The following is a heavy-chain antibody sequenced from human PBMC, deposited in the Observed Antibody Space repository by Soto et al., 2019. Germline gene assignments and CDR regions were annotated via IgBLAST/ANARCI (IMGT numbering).Heavy chain of an antibody. V-gene: IGHV4-59*08. CDR3: ARRWGGALDY. CDR1: GASVSHGY. J-gene: IGHJ4*02. D-gene: IGHD3-16*01. CDR2: MYFGGSF. Sequence: SETLSLTCNVSGASVSHGYWSWIRQPPGKGLEWIGFMYFGGSFNYNPSLTSRATISVDTSKNQFSLKLNSVTAADTAVYYCARRWGGALDYWGQGTLVTVS.